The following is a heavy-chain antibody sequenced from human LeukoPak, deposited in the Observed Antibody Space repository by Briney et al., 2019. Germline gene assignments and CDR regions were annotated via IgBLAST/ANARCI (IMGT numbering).Heavy chain of an antibody. D-gene: IGHD3-22*01. CDR2: INPNSGGT. V-gene: IGHV1-2*02. CDR1: GYTFTGYY. CDR3: ARGTIYYYDSSGYYYFDY. J-gene: IGHJ4*02. Sequence: GASVKVSCKASGYTFTGYYMHWVRQAPGQGLEWMGWINPNSGGTNYAQKFQGRVTMTRDTSISTAYMELSRLRSDDTAVYYCARGTIYYYDSSGYYYFDYWGQGTLVTVPS.